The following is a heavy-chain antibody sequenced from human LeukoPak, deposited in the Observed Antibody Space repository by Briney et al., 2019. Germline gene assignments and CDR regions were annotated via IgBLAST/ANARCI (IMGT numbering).Heavy chain of an antibody. D-gene: IGHD3-10*01. CDR1: GGSFSGYY. V-gene: IGHV4-34*01. J-gene: IGHJ6*03. CDR3: AREGPYGSGDIHYYYYYYYMDV. Sequence: PSETLSLTCAVYGGSFSGYYWSWIRQPPGKGLEWIGEINHSGSTNYNPSLKSRVTISVDTSKNQFSLKLSSVTAADTAVYYCAREGPYGSGDIHYYYYYYYMDVWGKGTTVTVSS. CDR2: INHSGST.